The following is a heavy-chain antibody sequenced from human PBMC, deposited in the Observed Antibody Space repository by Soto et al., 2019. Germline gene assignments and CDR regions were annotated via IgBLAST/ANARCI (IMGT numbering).Heavy chain of an antibody. CDR1: VFTFSDYV. Sequence: ESGGGVVQPGTSLRLSCAASVFTFSDYVIHWVRQAAGKGLEWVASMTYDGATEYYADSVKGRFTMSRDNSKRALSLQMNSLRPDDTAVYYCARVRLSIAVNDALDVWGQGTTVTVSS. CDR3: ARVRLSIAVNDALDV. V-gene: IGHV3-30*14. CDR2: MTYDGATE. J-gene: IGHJ3*01. D-gene: IGHD3-3*02.